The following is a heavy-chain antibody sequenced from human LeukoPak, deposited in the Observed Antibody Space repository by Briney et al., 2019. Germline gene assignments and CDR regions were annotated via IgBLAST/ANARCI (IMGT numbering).Heavy chain of an antibody. V-gene: IGHV1-18*01. CDR2: ISAYNGNT. CDR3: ARVRFGELLRYYYYYGMDV. CDR1: GYTFTSYG. J-gene: IGHJ6*02. Sequence: EASVKVSCKASGYTFTSYGISWVRQAPGQGLEGMGGISAYNGNTNYAQKLQGRVTMTTDTSTRTAYMELRSLRSDDTAVYYCARVRFGELLRYYYYYGMDVWGQGTTVTVSS. D-gene: IGHD3-10*01.